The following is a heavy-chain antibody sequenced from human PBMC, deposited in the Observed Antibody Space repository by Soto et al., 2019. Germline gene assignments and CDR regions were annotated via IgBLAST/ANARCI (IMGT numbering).Heavy chain of an antibody. CDR2: INRSGGST. D-gene: IGHD5-12*01. J-gene: IGHJ4*02. Sequence: QVQLVQSGAEVKKPGASVKVSCKASGYTFTSYSMHWVRQAPGQGLEWIGIINRSGGSTSYAQKFQGRVAMTRDTSTSTVYMELSSMRSEDTAVYYCARDRDSGYVPFDYWGQGTLVTVSS. CDR1: GYTFTSYS. CDR3: ARDRDSGYVPFDY. V-gene: IGHV1-46*01.